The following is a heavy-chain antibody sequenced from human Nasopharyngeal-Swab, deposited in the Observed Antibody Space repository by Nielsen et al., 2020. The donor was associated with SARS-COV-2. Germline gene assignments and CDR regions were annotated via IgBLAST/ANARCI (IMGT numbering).Heavy chain of an antibody. CDR3: EREREERDN. J-gene: IGHJ4*02. V-gene: IGHV4-59*01. Sequence: SETLSLTCTVSGGSMRSYYWNWIRQPPGKGLEWIGYIYYSGSTNYNPSLKSRVTISVDTSENQFSLKLRAGTAEEKEGEEGEREREERDNWGQGTLVTVSS. CDR1: GGSMRSYY. CDR2: IYYSGST.